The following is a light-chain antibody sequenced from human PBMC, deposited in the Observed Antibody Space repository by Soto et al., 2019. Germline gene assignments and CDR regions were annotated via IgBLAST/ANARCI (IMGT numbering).Light chain of an antibody. V-gene: IGKV3-20*01. CDR1: QSVSSSY. CDR2: GAS. Sequence: EIVLTQYPGTLSLSPGERATLSCRASQSVSSSYLAWYQQKPGQAPRLLIYGASSRATGIPDRFSGSGSGTDFTLTISRLEPEDFAVYYCQQFGSSPPMYTFGQGTKLESK. J-gene: IGKJ2*01. CDR3: QQFGSSPPMYT.